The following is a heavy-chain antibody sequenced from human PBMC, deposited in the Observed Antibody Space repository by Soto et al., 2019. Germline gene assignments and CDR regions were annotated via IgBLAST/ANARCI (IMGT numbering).Heavy chain of an antibody. Sequence: PSETLSLTCAVYGGSFSGYYWSWIRQPPGKGLEWIGEINHSGSTNYNPSLKSRVTISVDTSKNQFSLKLGSVTAADTAVYYCARARKGYYDSSGYYGYWGQGTLVTVSS. J-gene: IGHJ4*02. CDR3: ARARKGYYDSSGYYGY. CDR2: INHSGST. CDR1: GGSFSGYY. V-gene: IGHV4-34*01. D-gene: IGHD3-22*01.